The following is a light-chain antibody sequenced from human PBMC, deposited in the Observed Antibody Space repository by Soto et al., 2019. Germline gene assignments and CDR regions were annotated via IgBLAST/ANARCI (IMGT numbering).Light chain of an antibody. CDR3: LQDHSYPWT. CDR2: GAS. J-gene: IGKJ1*01. V-gene: IGKV1-6*01. CDR1: QGIRND. Sequence: AIQVTQSPSSLSASVGDRVTITCRASQGIRNDLGWYQQKPGKAPKLIIHGASSLQSGVPSRFRGSASGTEFTLTISSLQPEDLATYYCLQDHSYPWTFGQGTKVEI.